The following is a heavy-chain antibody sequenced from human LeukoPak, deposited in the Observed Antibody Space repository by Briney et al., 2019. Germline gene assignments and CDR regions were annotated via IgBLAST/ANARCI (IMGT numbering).Heavy chain of an antibody. CDR3: AELGITMIGGV. Sequence: QPGGSLRLSCVASGFTFSGCWMHWVRQVPGKGLVWVSRINSDGSSTRYADSVKGRFTISRDNAKNTLYLQMNSLRAEDTAVYYCAELGITMIGGVWGKGTTVTISS. CDR1: GFTFSGCW. J-gene: IGHJ6*04. D-gene: IGHD3-10*02. V-gene: IGHV3-74*01. CDR2: INSDGSST.